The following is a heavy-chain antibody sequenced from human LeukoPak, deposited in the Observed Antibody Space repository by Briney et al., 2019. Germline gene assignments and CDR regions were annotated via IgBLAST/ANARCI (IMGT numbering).Heavy chain of an antibody. CDR3: ARVDAREPITIFVPTRGNWFDP. Sequence: ASVKVSCKASGYTFTNYGISWVRQAPGQGLEWMGWISAYNGNTNYAQNLQGRGTMTTETSTTTAYMDLRSLRSDDTAVYYCARVDAREPITIFVPTRGNWFDPWGQGTLVTVSS. V-gene: IGHV1-18*01. CDR1: GYTFTNYG. CDR2: ISAYNGNT. J-gene: IGHJ5*02. D-gene: IGHD3-3*01.